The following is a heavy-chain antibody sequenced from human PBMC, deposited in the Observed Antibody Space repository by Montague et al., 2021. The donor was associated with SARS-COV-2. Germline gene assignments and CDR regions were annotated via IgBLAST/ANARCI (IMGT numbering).Heavy chain of an antibody. CDR1: GFTFSSYS. CDR2: IKRKGDST. Sequence: SLRLSCAASGFTFSSYSTNWVRQAPGKGLEWVSGIKRKGDSTGYEDSVKGRFTISRDNAKNSLYLQMNSLRAEDTALYYCVRGAAAGPFDFWGQGTLVTVSS. CDR3: VRGAAAGPFDF. J-gene: IGHJ4*02. D-gene: IGHD6-13*01. V-gene: IGHV3-20*04.